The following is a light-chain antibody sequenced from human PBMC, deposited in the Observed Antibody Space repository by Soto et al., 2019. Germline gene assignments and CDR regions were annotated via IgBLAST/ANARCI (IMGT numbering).Light chain of an antibody. J-gene: IGLJ3*02. Sequence: QSVLTQPASVSGSPGQSITISCTGSNTDIGNYDYVSWYQQHPDKAPKLVIYEVNNRPSGFSDRFSGSKSGNTASLTISGLRTEDEADYYCGSYTSSSTWVFGGGTKLTVL. V-gene: IGLV2-14*01. CDR3: GSYTSSSTWV. CDR1: NTDIGNYDY. CDR2: EVN.